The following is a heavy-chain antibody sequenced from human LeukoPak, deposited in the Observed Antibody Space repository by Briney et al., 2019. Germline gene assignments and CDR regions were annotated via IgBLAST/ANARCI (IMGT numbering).Heavy chain of an antibody. CDR2: ISYDGSNK. CDR1: GFSFSSYG. Sequence: GGSLRLSCAASGFSFSSYGMHWVRQAPGKGLEWVATISYDGSNKYYGDSVKGRFTISRDNSKNTLYLQMNSLRAEDTAVYYCAREKEAAAGQTYYFDYWGQGTLVTVSS. V-gene: IGHV3-30*03. CDR3: AREKEAAAGQTYYFDY. D-gene: IGHD6-13*01. J-gene: IGHJ4*02.